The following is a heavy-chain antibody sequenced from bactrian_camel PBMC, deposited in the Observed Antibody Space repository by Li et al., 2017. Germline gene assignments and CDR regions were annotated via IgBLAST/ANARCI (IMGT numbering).Heavy chain of an antibody. Sequence: HVQLVESGGGLVQPGGSLRLSCAASGFDFNQHTMSWVRQRTGRGLEWVSAIDGNGRYTYYADSVKGRFTISRDNAMYTLYLQLNGLKTEDTAMYYCAHGDSSSGNNYWGHGTQVTVS. CDR2: IDGNGRYT. D-gene: IGHD2*01. CDR3: AHGDSSSGNNY. J-gene: IGHJ4*01. CDR1: GFDFNQHT. V-gene: IGHV3S6*01.